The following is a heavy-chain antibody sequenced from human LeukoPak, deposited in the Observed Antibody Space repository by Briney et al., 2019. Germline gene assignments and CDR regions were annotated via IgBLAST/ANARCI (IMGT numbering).Heavy chain of an antibody. J-gene: IGHJ6*02. CDR3: ARGAYYGDYHDGMDV. Sequence: SQTLSLTCAISGDSVSSNSAAWNWIRQSPSRGLEWLGRTYYRSKWYNDYAVSVKSRITINPDTSKNQFSLQLSSVTAADTAVYYCARGAYYGDYHDGMDVWGQGTTVTVSS. D-gene: IGHD4-17*01. CDR1: GDSVSSNSAA. V-gene: IGHV6-1*01. CDR2: TYYRSKWYN.